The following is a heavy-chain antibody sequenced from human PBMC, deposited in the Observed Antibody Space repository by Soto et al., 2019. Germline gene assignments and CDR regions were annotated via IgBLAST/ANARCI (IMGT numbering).Heavy chain of an antibody. CDR1: GGTFSSYA. Sequence: SVKVSCKASGGTFSSYAISWVRQAPGQGLEWMGGIIPIFGTANYAQKFQGRVTITADESTSTAYMELSSLRSEDTAVYYCARDQNFHGDYSDYWGQGTLVTVSS. CDR2: IIPIFGTA. J-gene: IGHJ4*02. D-gene: IGHD4-17*01. CDR3: ARDQNFHGDYSDY. V-gene: IGHV1-69*13.